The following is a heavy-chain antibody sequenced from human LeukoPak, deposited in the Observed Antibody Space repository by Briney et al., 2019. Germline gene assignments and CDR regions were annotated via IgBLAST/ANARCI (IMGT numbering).Heavy chain of an antibody. D-gene: IGHD6-13*01. CDR3: ARVRRAAADALRYFDY. CDR2: MDDSGRII. CDR1: GFSFIDYY. V-gene: IGHV3-11*04. J-gene: IGHJ4*02. Sequence: GGSLRLSCAASGFSFIDYYMSWIRQAPGKGLEWVSYMDDSGRIIYYGGSVQGRFTISRDNARNSLFLQMNSLTAEDTAVYFCARVRRAAADALRYFDYWGQGTLVTVSS.